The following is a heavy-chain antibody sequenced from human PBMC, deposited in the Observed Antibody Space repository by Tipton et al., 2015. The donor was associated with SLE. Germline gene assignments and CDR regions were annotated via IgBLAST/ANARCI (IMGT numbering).Heavy chain of an antibody. Sequence: GSLRLSCAVSGFTFSSYSMNWVRQAPGKGLEWVSYISSSGSAIYYADSVKGRFTISRDNAQNSLYLQMNSLRAEDTAVYYCARGVGYCGGDCLRWGWGLYGMDVWGQGTTVTVSS. CDR3: ARGVGYCGGDCLRWGWGLYGMDV. D-gene: IGHD2-21*01. CDR1: GFTFSSYS. J-gene: IGHJ6*02. CDR2: ISSSGSAI. V-gene: IGHV3-48*04.